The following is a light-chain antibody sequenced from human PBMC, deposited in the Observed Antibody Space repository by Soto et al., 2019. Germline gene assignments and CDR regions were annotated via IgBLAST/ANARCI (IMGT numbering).Light chain of an antibody. CDR2: GVF. J-gene: IGLJ3*02. V-gene: IGLV2-14*01. CDR1: SSDVGRYNY. Sequence: QSALTQPASVSGSPGQSITISCTGTSSDVGRYNYVSWYQQHPGKAPKLIIYGVFNRPSGVSSRFSASKSGNTASLTISGLQAEDEADYYCSSDTSSSTWVFGGGTKLTVL. CDR3: SSDTSSSTWV.